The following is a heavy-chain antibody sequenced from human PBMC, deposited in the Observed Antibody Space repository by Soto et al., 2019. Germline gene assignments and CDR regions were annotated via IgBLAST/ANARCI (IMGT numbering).Heavy chain of an antibody. D-gene: IGHD3-16*02. J-gene: IGHJ4*02. V-gene: IGHV3-15*01. CDR3: TSLYYGH. CDR1: EFTFTYAW. CDR2: IKSKTDGGTT. Sequence: PGGSLRLSCAASEFTFTYAWMSWVRQAPGKGLEWVGRIKSKTDGGTTDCAAPVKGRFTISRDESQNTLYLQMNSLKTEDTAVYYCTSLYYGHWGQGTLVTVSS.